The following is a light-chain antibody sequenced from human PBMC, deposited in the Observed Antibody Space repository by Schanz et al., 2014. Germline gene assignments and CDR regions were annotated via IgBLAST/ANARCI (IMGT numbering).Light chain of an antibody. J-gene: IGKJ5*01. CDR3: QQYNNWPPIT. CDR2: GAS. CDR1: ESVNVN. V-gene: IGKV3-15*01. Sequence: ETVMTQSPATLSVSPGDRATLSCRASESVNVNLAWYQQKPGQAPRLLIYGASTRATGIPARFSGSGSGTEFTLTISSLQSEDFAVYYCQQYNNWPPITFGQGTRLEIK.